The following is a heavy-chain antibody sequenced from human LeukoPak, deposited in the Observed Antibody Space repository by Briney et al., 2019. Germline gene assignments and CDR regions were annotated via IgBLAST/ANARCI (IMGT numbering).Heavy chain of an antibody. CDR2: ISGSGGST. V-gene: IGHV3-23*01. CDR3: AKEGGYSGYDLTYYFDY. CDR1: GFTFSSYA. D-gene: IGHD5-12*01. Sequence: LSCXXSGFTFSSYAMSWVRQAPGKGLEWVSAISGSGGSTYYADSVKGRFTISRDTSKNTLYLQMNSLRAEDTAVYYCAKEGGYSGYDLTYYFDYWGQGTLVTVSS. J-gene: IGHJ4*02.